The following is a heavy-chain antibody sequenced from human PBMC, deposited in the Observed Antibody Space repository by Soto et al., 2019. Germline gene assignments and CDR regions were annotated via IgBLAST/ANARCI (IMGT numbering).Heavy chain of an antibody. V-gene: IGHV1-46*01. D-gene: IGHD3-22*01. CDR1: GYTFTSYY. J-gene: IGHJ4*02. Sequence: QVQLVQSGAEVKKPGASVKVSCKASGYTFTSYYMHWVRQAPGQGLEWMGIINPSGGSTSYAQKFQGRVTMTRETSTSTVYMELSRLRSEDTAVNYCARSSHDSSGYAYWGQGTLVTVSS. CDR2: INPSGGST. CDR3: ARSSHDSSGYAY.